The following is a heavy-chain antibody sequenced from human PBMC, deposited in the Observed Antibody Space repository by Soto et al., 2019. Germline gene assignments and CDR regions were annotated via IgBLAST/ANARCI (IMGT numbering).Heavy chain of an antibody. V-gene: IGHV4-59*08. D-gene: IGHD1-7*01. CDR1: GGSISSYY. J-gene: IGHJ4*02. CDR2: IYYSGST. CDR3: ARQWNYFGAFDY. Sequence: SETLSLTCTVSGGSISSYYWSWIRQPPGKGLEWIGYIYYSGSTNYNPSLKSRVTISVDTSKNQFSLKLSSVTAADTAVYYCARQWNYFGAFDYWGQGTLVTVSS.